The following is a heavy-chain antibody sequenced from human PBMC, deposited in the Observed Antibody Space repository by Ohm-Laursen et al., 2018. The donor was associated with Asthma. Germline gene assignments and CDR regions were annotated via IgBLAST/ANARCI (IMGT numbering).Heavy chain of an antibody. CDR3: AGGSVSSSWSFYYYYGMDV. CDR1: GFTFSSYS. Sequence: GSLRLSCSASGFTFSSYSMNWVRQAPGKGLEWVSSISSSSSYIYYADSVKGRFTISRDNAKNSLYLQMNSLRAEDTAVYYCAGGSVSSSWSFYYYYGMDVWGQGTTVTVSS. V-gene: IGHV3-21*01. D-gene: IGHD6-13*01. CDR2: ISSSSSYI. J-gene: IGHJ6*02.